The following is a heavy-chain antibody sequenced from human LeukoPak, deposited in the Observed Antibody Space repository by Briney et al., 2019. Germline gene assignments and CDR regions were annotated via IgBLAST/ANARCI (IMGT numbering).Heavy chain of an antibody. J-gene: IGHJ4*02. V-gene: IGHV3-64D*06. Sequence: PAGSLRLSCSASGFTFSTLPMHWVRQAPGKGLEYVSGTSSNGGSTYYADSVKGRFTISRDNSKNTLYLQMSSLRPEDTAVYYCVNQISGWVYWGQGTLVTVSS. CDR2: TSSNGGST. CDR1: GFTFSTLP. D-gene: IGHD6-19*01. CDR3: VNQISGWVY.